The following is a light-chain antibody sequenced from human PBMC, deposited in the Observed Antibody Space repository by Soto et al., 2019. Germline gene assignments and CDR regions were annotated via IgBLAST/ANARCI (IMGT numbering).Light chain of an antibody. CDR3: HSYDSSLSAVV. V-gene: IGLV1-40*01. CDR1: SSNIGAGYD. CDR2: SNN. J-gene: IGLJ3*02. Sequence: QSVLTQPPSVSGAPGQRVTISCTGTSSNIGAGYDVHWYQQLPGKAPTLLIYSNNDRPSGVPDRFSGSKSGTSASLAITGLQADDEAAYYCHSYDSSLSAVVFGGGTKLTVL.